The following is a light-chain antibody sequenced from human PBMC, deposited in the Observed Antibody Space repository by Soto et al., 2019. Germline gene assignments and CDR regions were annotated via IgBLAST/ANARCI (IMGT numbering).Light chain of an antibody. CDR3: QQYNNWPPIT. CDR1: QSVGSD. V-gene: IGKV3D-15*01. J-gene: IGKJ5*01. CDR2: GAS. Sequence: EIVLTQSPGTLSLSPGERATLSCRASQSVGSDYLAWYQQKPGQAPRILIFGASGRATGIPARFSGSGSGTEFTLTISSLQSEDFAVYYCQQYNNWPPITFGQGTRLEN.